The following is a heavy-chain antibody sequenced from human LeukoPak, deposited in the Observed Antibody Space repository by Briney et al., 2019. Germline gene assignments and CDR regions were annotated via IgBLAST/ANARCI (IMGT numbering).Heavy chain of an antibody. CDR3: TKGLYCSSTSCLSDY. Sequence: PGGSLRLSCAASGFTFSSYGMHWVRQAPGKGLEWVAVISYDGSNKYYADSVKGRFTISRDNSKNTLYLQMNSLRAEDTAVYYCTKGLYCSSTSCLSDYWGQGTLVTVSS. D-gene: IGHD2-2*01. J-gene: IGHJ4*02. CDR1: GFTFSSYG. V-gene: IGHV3-30*18. CDR2: ISYDGSNK.